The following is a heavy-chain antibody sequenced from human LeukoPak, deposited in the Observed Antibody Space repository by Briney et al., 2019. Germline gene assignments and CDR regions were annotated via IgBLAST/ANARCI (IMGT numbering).Heavy chain of an antibody. CDR1: GFPFSDYY. Sequence: GGSLRLSCAASGFPFSDYYMTWIRQAPGKGLECVSYISSDSSYTNYADSVKGRFTIARDNAKNSLSLRMHSLRAEDTAVYYCARGKRDYFAYWGQGTLVTVYS. V-gene: IGHV3-11*05. CDR3: ARGKRDYFAY. CDR2: ISSDSSYT. J-gene: IGHJ4*02.